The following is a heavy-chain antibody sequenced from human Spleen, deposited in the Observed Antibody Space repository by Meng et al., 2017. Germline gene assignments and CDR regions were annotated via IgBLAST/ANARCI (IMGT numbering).Heavy chain of an antibody. V-gene: IGHV4-34*01. CDR3: ARGPTTMAHDFDY. CDR2: INHSGST. J-gene: IGHJ4*02. Sequence: QVQLLQSGAGLLKPSETLSLTCVVSGGSFSDYYWSWIRQPPGKGLEWIGEINHSGSTNYNPSLESRATISVDTSQNNLSLKLSSVTAADSAVYYCARGPTTMAHDFDYWGQGTLVTVSS. D-gene: IGHD4-11*01. CDR1: GGSFSDYY.